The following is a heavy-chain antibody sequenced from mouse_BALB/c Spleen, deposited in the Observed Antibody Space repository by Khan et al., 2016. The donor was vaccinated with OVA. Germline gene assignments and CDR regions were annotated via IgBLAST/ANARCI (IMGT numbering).Heavy chain of an antibody. CDR1: GFSLTGYG. V-gene: IGHV2-6-7*01. Sequence: QVQLKESGPGLVAPSQSLSITCTVSGFSLTGYGVNWVRQPPGKGLEWLGMIWGDGSTDYNSALKSRLSISKDNPKNQVFLKMNSLQTDDTARYYCARDRYYYGRGLAYWGQGTLVTVSA. CDR3: ARDRYYYGRGLAY. CDR2: IWGDGST. J-gene: IGHJ3*01. D-gene: IGHD1-1*01.